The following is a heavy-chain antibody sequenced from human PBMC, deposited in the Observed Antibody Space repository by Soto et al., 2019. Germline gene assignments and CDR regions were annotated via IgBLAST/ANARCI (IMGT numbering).Heavy chain of an antibody. CDR1: GFTFSNYW. D-gene: IGHD3-10*01. V-gene: IGHV3-74*03. CDR2: MNWEGSDI. Sequence: EVQLVESGGGLVQSGGSLRLSCAASGFTFSNYWMHWVRQVPGKGLVWVARMNWEGSDISYADSVKGRSTISRDNAKNTLYLQMNNLGAEDTAVYYCARAGGDYLGSESERGAYFDAWGQGTLVTVSS. J-gene: IGHJ4*02. CDR3: ARAGGDYLGSESERGAYFDA.